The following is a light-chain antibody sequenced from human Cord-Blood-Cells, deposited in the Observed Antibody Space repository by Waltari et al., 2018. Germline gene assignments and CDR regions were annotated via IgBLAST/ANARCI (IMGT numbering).Light chain of an antibody. V-gene: IGLV5-45*01. CDR2: YKSDSDK. J-gene: IGLJ3*02. CDR1: SGINVGTYR. CDR3: MIWHSSAWV. Sequence: QAVLTQPASLSASPGASASLTCTLRSGINVGTYRIYWYQQKPGSPPQYLLRYKSDSDKQQCSGVPIRFSGSKDASANAGILLISGLQSEDEADYYCMIWHSSAWVFGGGTKLTVL.